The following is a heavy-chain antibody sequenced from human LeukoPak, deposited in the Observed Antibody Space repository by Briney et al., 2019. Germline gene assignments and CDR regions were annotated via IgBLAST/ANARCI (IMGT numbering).Heavy chain of an antibody. CDR3: AAGRPYSLLDY. D-gene: IGHD5-18*01. J-gene: IGHJ4*02. Sequence: ASVKVSCTVSGSSLSELSLYWVRQAPGKGLEWMGGFDVIDAKTFYAQKFQGRVTMTEDSSTDTAYMELSSLRSDDTAFYYCAAGRPYSLLDYWGQGTLLTVSS. CDR1: GSSLSELS. V-gene: IGHV1-24*01. CDR2: FDVIDAKT.